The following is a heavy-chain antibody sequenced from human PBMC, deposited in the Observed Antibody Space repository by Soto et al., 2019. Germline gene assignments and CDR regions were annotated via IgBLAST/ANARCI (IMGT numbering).Heavy chain of an antibody. V-gene: IGHV4-59*01. J-gene: IGHJ3*02. CDR3: ARIATSSSWYGGRAFDI. Sequence: SETLSLTCTVSGGSISSYYWSWIRQPPGKGLEWIGYIYYSGSTNYNPSLKSRVTISVDTSKNQFSLKLSSVTAVDTAVYYCARIATSSSWYGGRAFDIWGQGTMVTVSS. D-gene: IGHD6-13*01. CDR2: IYYSGST. CDR1: GGSISSYY.